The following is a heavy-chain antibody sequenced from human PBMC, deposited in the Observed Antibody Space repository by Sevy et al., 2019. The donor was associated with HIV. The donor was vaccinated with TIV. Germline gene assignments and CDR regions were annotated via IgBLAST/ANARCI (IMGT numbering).Heavy chain of an antibody. Sequence: SETLSLTCTVSGGSIARSSYDWGWIRQSPGKGLEWMGSIYFSGSTSYATSLRSRVTISVDTSKNQVSLKMRSVTATDTAFYYCARHGGLVDRGFDFWGQGALVTVSS. CDR3: ARHGGLVDRGFDF. D-gene: IGHD3-10*01. V-gene: IGHV4-39*01. J-gene: IGHJ4*02. CDR1: GGSIARSSYD. CDR2: IYFSGST.